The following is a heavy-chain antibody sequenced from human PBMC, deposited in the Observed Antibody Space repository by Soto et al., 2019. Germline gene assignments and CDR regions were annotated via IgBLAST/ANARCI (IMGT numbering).Heavy chain of an antibody. J-gene: IGHJ5*02. Sequence: PSETLSLTCTVSDDSITKYYWSWIRQPPGKGLEWVGYIYHTGTYTYNPSLKGRVTISVDTSTNQFSLRLTSVTAADTAVYYCTRRYNWNDYYFDPWGQGTLVTVSS. V-gene: IGHV4-4*08. CDR1: DDSITKYY. CDR2: IYHTGTY. D-gene: IGHD1-20*01. CDR3: TRRYNWNDYYFDP.